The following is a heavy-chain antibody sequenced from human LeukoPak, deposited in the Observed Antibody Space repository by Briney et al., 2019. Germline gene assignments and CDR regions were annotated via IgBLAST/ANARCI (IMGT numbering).Heavy chain of an antibody. J-gene: IGHJ4*02. CDR2: IYPTDSDT. Sequence: GESLRISCKGSGSSFTNYWIAWVRQMPGNGQEWMGIIYPTDSDTIYSQSFQGQVTISADESINTAFLQWSSLRASDSAMYYCARHRPGYSGGPYYFDYWGQGTLVTVSS. V-gene: IGHV5-51*01. D-gene: IGHD6-19*01. CDR1: GSSFTNYW. CDR3: ARHRPGYSGGPYYFDY.